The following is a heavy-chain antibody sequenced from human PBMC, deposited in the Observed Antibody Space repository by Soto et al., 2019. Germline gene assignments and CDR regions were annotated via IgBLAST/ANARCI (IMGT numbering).Heavy chain of an antibody. V-gene: IGHV3-9*01. CDR2: ISWNSGSI. Sequence: LRLSCAASGFTFGDYAMQWVRRAPGKGLEWVSAISWNSGSIDYADSVKGRFTISRDNAKNSLYLQMNSLRAEDTALYYCAKSHTTSGWYVTTDYWGQGTRVTVSS. CDR1: GFTFGDYA. J-gene: IGHJ4*02. D-gene: IGHD6-19*01. CDR3: AKSHTTSGWYVTTDY.